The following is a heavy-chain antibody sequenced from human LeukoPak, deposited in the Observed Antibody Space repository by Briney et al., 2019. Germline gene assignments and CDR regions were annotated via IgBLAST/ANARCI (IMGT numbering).Heavy chain of an antibody. V-gene: IGHV4-59*08. J-gene: IGHJ4*02. D-gene: IGHD2-2*01. CDR2: IYHSGST. Sequence: SETLSLTCTVSGGSISSYYWSWIRQPPGKGLEWIGSIYHSGSTYYNPSLKSRVTISVDTSKNQFSLKLSSVTAADTAVYYCARGKQLVVPAATLDYWGQGTLVTVSS. CDR3: ARGKQLVVPAATLDY. CDR1: GGSISSYY.